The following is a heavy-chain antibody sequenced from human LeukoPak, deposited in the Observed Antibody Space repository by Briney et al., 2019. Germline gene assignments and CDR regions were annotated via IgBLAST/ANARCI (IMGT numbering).Heavy chain of an antibody. CDR2: INPNSGGT. J-gene: IGHJ4*02. Sequence: ASVNVSCKASGYTFTGYYMHWVRQAPGQGREWMGWINPNSGGTNYAQKFQGRVTMTRDTSISTAYMELSRLRSDDTAVYYCAIPLASGYARMNYFDYWGQGTLVTVSS. V-gene: IGHV1-2*02. D-gene: IGHD5-12*01. CDR1: GYTFTGYY. CDR3: AIPLASGYARMNYFDY.